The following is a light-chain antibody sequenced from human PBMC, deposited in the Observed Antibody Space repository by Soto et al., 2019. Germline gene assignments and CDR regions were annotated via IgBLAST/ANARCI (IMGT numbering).Light chain of an antibody. J-gene: IGLJ1*01. CDR1: SSNIGANS. V-gene: IGLV1-44*01. CDR3: PHWNDSLNGFA. CDR2: NDN. Sequence: QSVLTQPPSTSGTPGQSVTISCSGSSSNIGANSLVNWYQQLTGTAPDVLIYNDNQRPSGVPDRFSCSKSGTSAYLAISGLQSRNETNYYCPHWNDSLNGFAFVTGTKVTVL.